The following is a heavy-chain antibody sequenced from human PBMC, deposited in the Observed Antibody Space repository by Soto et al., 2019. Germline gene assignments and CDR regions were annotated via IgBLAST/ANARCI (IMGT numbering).Heavy chain of an antibody. CDR1: GGPVSSGGYY. J-gene: IGHJ4*02. CDR3: ARDTDSSGYPGASGY. V-gene: IGHV4-31*01. CDR2: IHYIGST. D-gene: IGHD3-22*01. Sequence: SETLSLTCTVSGGPVSSGGYYWTWIRQHPARGLEWIGYIHYIGSTFYNPSLKSQITMSVDTSQNQFSLKLTSVTAADTAVYYCARDTDSSGYPGASGYWGQGTLVTVSS.